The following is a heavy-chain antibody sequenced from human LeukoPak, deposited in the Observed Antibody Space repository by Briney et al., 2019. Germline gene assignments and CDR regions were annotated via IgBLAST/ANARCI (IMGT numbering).Heavy chain of an antibody. Sequence: ASVKVSCKASGGTFSSYAISWVRQAPGQGLEWMGGIIPIFGTANYAQKFQGRVTITTDESTSIAYMELSSLRSEDTAVYYCARASIRTVVPAAPQYYFDYWGQGTLVTVSS. J-gene: IGHJ4*02. D-gene: IGHD2-2*01. CDR2: IIPIFGTA. CDR1: GGTFSSYA. V-gene: IGHV1-69*05. CDR3: ARASIRTVVPAAPQYYFDY.